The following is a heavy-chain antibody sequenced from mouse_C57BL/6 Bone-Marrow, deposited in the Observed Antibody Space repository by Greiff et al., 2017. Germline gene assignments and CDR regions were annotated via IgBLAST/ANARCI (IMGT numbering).Heavy chain of an antibody. Sequence: EVQRVESEGGLVQPGSSMKLSCTASGFTFSDYYMAWVRQVPEKGLEWVANINYDGSSTYYLDYLKSRFIISRDNAKNILYLQMSSLKSEDTATYYCARDIYDYESYWYFDVWGTGTTVTVSS. V-gene: IGHV5-16*01. J-gene: IGHJ1*03. CDR3: ARDIYDYESYWYFDV. CDR2: INYDGSST. CDR1: GFTFSDYY. D-gene: IGHD2-4*01.